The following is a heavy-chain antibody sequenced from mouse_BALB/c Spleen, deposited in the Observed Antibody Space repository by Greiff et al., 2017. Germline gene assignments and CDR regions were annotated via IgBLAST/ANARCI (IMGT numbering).Heavy chain of an antibody. V-gene: IGHV1-87*01. J-gene: IGHJ2*01. CDR3: ARSGIYYGNSYFDY. CDR1: GYTFTSYW. CDR2: IYPGDGDT. D-gene: IGHD2-1*01. Sequence: QVQLKESGAELARPGASVKLSCKASGYTFTSYWMQWVKQRPGQGLEWIGAIYPGDGDTRYTQKFKGKATLTADKSSSTAYMQLSSLASEDSAVYYCARSGIYYGNSYFDYWGQGTTLTVSS.